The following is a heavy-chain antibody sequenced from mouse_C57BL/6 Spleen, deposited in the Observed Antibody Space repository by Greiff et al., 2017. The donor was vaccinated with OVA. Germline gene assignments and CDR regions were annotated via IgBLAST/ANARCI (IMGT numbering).Heavy chain of an antibody. CDR1: GFTFSDYY. CDR3: ARWGYAMDY. Sequence: EVMLVESEGGLVQPGSSMKLSCTASGFTFSDYYMAWVRQVPEKGLEWVANINYDGSSTYYLDSLKSRFIISRDNAKNILYLQMSSLKSEDTATYYCARWGYAMDYWGPGTSVTVSS. CDR2: INYDGSST. V-gene: IGHV5-16*01. J-gene: IGHJ4*01.